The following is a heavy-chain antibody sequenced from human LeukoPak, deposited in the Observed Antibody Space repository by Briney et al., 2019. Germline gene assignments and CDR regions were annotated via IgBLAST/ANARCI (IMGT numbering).Heavy chain of an antibody. Sequence: GGSLRLSCAASGFTFTSYSMNWVRQAPGKGLEWVAVISYDGSNKYYADSVKGRFTISRDNSKNTLYLQMNSLRAEDTAVYYCARTYYYDSSGYLPDYWGQGTLVTVSS. D-gene: IGHD3-22*01. J-gene: IGHJ4*02. V-gene: IGHV3-30-3*01. CDR1: GFTFTSYS. CDR2: ISYDGSNK. CDR3: ARTYYYDSSGYLPDY.